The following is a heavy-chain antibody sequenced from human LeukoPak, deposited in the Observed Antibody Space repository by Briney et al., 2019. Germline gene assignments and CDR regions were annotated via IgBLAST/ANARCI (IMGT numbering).Heavy chain of an antibody. Sequence: ASVKVSCKASGYTFTGYYIHWVRQAPGQGLEWMGWINPNSGGTNYAQKFQGRVTMTRDTSINTAYMELSRLRSDDTAVYYCAKEGVLVVGLENKWFDPWGQGTLVTVSS. CDR2: INPNSGGT. D-gene: IGHD3-3*01. J-gene: IGHJ5*02. V-gene: IGHV1-2*02. CDR3: AKEGVLVVGLENKWFDP. CDR1: GYTFTGYY.